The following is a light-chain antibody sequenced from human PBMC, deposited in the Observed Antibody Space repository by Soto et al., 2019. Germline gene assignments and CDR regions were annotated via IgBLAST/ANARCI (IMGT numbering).Light chain of an antibody. J-gene: IGKJ1*01. CDR2: GAS. V-gene: IGKV1-27*01. CDR3: QKYNRAPFT. CDR1: ETIFTF. Sequence: DIQMTQSPSSLSASIGDRVTITCRASETIFTFLAWYQHKSGEVPKVLIKGASSLQSGVPSRFSGSGSGTDFALTINNLQPEDVSTYYCQKYNRAPFTFGPGTKVEL.